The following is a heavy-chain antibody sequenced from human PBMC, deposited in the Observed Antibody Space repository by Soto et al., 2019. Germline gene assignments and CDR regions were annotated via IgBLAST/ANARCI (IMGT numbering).Heavy chain of an antibody. CDR3: ARHALGRLVRQPFDY. CDR1: GGSISSSSYY. V-gene: IGHV4-39*01. CDR2: IYYSGST. J-gene: IGHJ4*02. D-gene: IGHD6-19*01. Sequence: SETLSLTCTVSGGSISSSSYYWGWIRQPPGKGLEWIGSIYYSGSTYYNPSLKSRVTISVDTSKNQFSLKLSSVTAADTAVYYCARHALGRLVRQPFDYWGQGTLVTVSS.